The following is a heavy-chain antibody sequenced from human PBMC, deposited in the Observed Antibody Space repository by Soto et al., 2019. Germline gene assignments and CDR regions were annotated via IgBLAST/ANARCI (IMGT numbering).Heavy chain of an antibody. V-gene: IGHV1-8*01. J-gene: IGHJ3*02. CDR2: MNPNSGNT. Sequence: ASVKVSCKASGYTFTSYDINWVRQATGQGLEWMGWMNPNSGNTGYAQKFQGRVTMTRNTSISTAYMELSSLRSEDTAVYYCARGPKERFLEWLLLDMASDAFDIWGQGTMVTVSS. D-gene: IGHD3-3*01. CDR3: ARGPKERFLEWLLLDMASDAFDI. CDR1: GYTFTSYD.